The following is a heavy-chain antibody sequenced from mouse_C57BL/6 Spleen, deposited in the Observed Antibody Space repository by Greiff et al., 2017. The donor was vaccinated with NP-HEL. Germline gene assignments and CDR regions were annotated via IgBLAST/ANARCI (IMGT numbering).Heavy chain of an antibody. CDR1: GYTFTSYW. Sequence: QVQLQQSGAELVKPGASVKLSCKASGYTFTSYWMHWVKQRPGQGLEWIGMLHPNRGSPNYNAKFKSKATLTVDKSSSTAYMQLISLTSEDSAVYYCARSYYDSSPYYFDYWGQGTTLTVSS. J-gene: IGHJ2*01. V-gene: IGHV1-64*01. CDR2: LHPNRGSP. D-gene: IGHD1-1*01. CDR3: ARSYYDSSPYYFDY.